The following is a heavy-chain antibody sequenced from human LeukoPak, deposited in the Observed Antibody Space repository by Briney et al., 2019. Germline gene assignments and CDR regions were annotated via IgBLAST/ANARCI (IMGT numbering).Heavy chain of an antibody. CDR3: AKERTQTPSFDY. D-gene: IGHD4-23*01. CDR1: GFTFSSYW. CDR2: ISGSGGST. Sequence: GGSLRLSCAASGFTFSSYWMHWVRQAPGKGLEWVSTISGSGGSTYYADSVKGRFTISRDNSKNTLYLQMNRLRADDTAIYYCAKERTQTPSFDYWGQGTLVTVSS. J-gene: IGHJ4*02. V-gene: IGHV3-23*01.